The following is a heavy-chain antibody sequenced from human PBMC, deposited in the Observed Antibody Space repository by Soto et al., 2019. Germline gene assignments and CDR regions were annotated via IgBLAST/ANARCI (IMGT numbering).Heavy chain of an antibody. CDR2: IYFSGSI. V-gene: IGHV4-39*01. J-gene: IGHJ4*02. Sequence: SETLSLTCSVSGGSVSSSTYYWGWIRQPPGKALEWIGSIYFSGSIYYKSSLKSRVTISVDTSKNQFSLKLTSVTAADTAVYYCAGHGVAALQFDYWGQGTLVTVSS. D-gene: IGHD6-25*01. CDR1: GGSVSSSTYY. CDR3: AGHGVAALQFDY.